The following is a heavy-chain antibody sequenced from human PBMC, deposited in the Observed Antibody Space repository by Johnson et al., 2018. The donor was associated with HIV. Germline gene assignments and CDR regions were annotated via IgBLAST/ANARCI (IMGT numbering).Heavy chain of an antibody. V-gene: IGHV3-30*03. CDR3: CYGSGGAFDF. J-gene: IGHJ3*01. CDR2: ISDDGSNK. CDR1: GFTVSTKY. Sequence: VQLVESGGGLIQPGGSLRLSCAVSGFTVSTKYMTWVRQAPGKGPEWVAVISDDGSNKYYADSMKGRFTISRDNSKNTLYLQMNSLIPEDTAVYYCCYGSGGAFDFWGQGTMVTVS. D-gene: IGHD3-10*01.